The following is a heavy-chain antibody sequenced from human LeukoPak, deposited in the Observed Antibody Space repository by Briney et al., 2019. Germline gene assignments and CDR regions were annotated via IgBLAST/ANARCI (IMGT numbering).Heavy chain of an antibody. CDR3: ARDFLDIVVVVAAMADNWFDP. V-gene: IGHV3-21*01. CDR1: GFTFSSYS. J-gene: IGHJ5*02. CDR2: ISSSSSYI. D-gene: IGHD2-15*01. Sequence: GGSLRLPCAASGFTFSSYSMNWVRQAPGKGLEWVSSISSSSSYIYYADSVKGRFTISRDNAKNSLYLQMNSLRAEDTAVYYCARDFLDIVVVVAAMADNWFDPWGQGTLVTVSS.